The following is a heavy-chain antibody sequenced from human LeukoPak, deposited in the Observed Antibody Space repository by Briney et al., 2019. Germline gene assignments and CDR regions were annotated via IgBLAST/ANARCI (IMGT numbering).Heavy chain of an antibody. V-gene: IGHV3-48*03. J-gene: IGHJ4*02. CDR3: ARDGVAARPVGFDY. CDR2: ISSSGSTI. CDR1: GFTFSSYE. Sequence: GGSLRLSCAASGFTFSSYEMNWVRQAPGKGLERVSYISSSGSTIYYADSVKGRFTISRDNAKNSLYLQMNSLRAEDTAVYYCARDGVAARPVGFDYWGQGTLVTVSS. D-gene: IGHD6-6*01.